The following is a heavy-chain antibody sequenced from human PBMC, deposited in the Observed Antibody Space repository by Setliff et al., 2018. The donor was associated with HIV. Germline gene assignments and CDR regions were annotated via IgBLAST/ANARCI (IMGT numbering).Heavy chain of an antibody. Sequence: ASVKVSCKASGYTFNNYGISWVRQAPGQGLEWMGWINTHSGYTSYAQNVQGRVTVTMDTSTSTAYMELRSLKSDDTAVYYCARDTGGEITFGGVIVNYYYYMDVWGKGTTVTVSS. CDR2: INTHSGYT. CDR3: ARDTGGEITFGGVIVNYYYYMDV. CDR1: GYTFNNYG. J-gene: IGHJ6*03. V-gene: IGHV1-18*01. D-gene: IGHD3-16*02.